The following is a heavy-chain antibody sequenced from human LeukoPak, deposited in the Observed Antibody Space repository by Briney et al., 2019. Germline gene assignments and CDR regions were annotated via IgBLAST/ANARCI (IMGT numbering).Heavy chain of an antibody. J-gene: IGHJ4*02. CDR1: GGGFSSYA. Sequence: ASVKVSCKASGGGFSSYAGCWVRRAPRQGLEWLGRISAYNSNTNSAQKFQGRVSMTTDTSTTTAHVEVRSLRSDDTAVYYCAGSTDGYSGGCDFWGQGSLVIVSS. CDR3: AGSTDGYSGGCDF. D-gene: IGHD5-24*01. CDR2: ISAYNSNT. V-gene: IGHV1-18*01.